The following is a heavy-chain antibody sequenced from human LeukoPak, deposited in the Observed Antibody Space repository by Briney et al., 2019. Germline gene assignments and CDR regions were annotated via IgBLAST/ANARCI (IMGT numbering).Heavy chain of an antibody. D-gene: IGHD1-26*01. Sequence: AASVKVSCKASGGTFSSYAISWVRQAPGQGLEWMGGIIPIFGTANYAQKFQGRVTITADESTSTAYMELSSLRSEDTAVYYCARDCGDSGSYYWDAFDIWGQWTMVTVSS. CDR2: IIPIFGTA. V-gene: IGHV1-69*01. J-gene: IGHJ3*02. CDR3: ARDCGDSGSYYWDAFDI. CDR1: GGTFSSYA.